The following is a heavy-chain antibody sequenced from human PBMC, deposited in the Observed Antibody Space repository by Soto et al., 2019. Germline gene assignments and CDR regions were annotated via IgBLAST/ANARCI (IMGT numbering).Heavy chain of an antibody. CDR2: IYYSGST. Sequence: SETLSLTCTVSGGSISCYYWSWIRQPPGKGLEWIGYIYYSGSTNYNPSLKSRVTISVDTSKNQFSLKLSSVTAADTAVYYCARDRGVVTPHRGIWGRRTDYYYYGMDVWGQGTTVTV. CDR1: GGSISCYY. CDR3: ARDRGVVTPHRGIWGRRTDYYYYGMDV. J-gene: IGHJ6*02. D-gene: IGHD2-15*01. V-gene: IGHV4-59*01.